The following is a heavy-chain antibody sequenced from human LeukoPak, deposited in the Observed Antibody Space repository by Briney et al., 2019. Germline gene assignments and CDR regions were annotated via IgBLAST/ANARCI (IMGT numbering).Heavy chain of an antibody. CDR1: GFAFSSYS. CDR2: ISSSSFI. CDR3: ARAPHPYCSGGNCVYFDY. Sequence: PGGSLRLSCVASGFAFSSYSMNWVRQAPGKGLEWVSSISSSSFIYYADSVKGRFTLSRDNAKKSLYLQMNSLRAEDTAVYYCARAPHPYCSGGNCVYFDYWGQGTLVTVSS. J-gene: IGHJ4*02. D-gene: IGHD2-15*01. V-gene: IGHV3-21*01.